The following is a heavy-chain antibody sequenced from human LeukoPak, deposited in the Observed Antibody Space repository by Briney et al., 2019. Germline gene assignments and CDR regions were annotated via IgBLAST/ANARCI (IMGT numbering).Heavy chain of an antibody. D-gene: IGHD6-13*01. Sequence: ASVKVSSKASGYTFSNYGISWVRQAPGQGPEWMGWISSYNGNTKYAPTFEGRVTMTTDTSTTTTYMELRGLRSDDTALYYCARSQGSTWYPAFWGQGTLVTVSS. V-gene: IGHV1-18*01. CDR3: ARSQGSTWYPAF. CDR2: ISSYNGNT. CDR1: GYTFSNYG. J-gene: IGHJ4*02.